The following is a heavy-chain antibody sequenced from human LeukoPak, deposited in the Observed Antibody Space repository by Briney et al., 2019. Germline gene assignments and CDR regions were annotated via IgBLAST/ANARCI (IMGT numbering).Heavy chain of an antibody. D-gene: IGHD2-2*01. V-gene: IGHV3-23*01. Sequence: PGGSLRLSCVASGFTFSNYDMTWVRQAPGKGLEWVSSIIGTGGSTYYADSVKGRFTISRDNSKNTLYLQMNSLRAEDTAAYFCARKKNVVLVPGALDLWGRGTLVTVSS. CDR2: IIGTGGST. J-gene: IGHJ2*01. CDR3: ARKKNVVLVPGALDL. CDR1: GFTFSNYD.